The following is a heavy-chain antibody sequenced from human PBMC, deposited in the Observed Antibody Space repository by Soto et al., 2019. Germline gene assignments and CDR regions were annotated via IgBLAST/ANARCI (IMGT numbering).Heavy chain of an antibody. Sequence: SETLSLTCTVSGASITQYYWNWIRQSPGKGLEWIVSVSSTGSTVYNPSLTSRVTVSLDTSKNQFSLTLNSVTAADTAVYHCARRIIALEIFGYWGQGTVVTVSS. CDR3: ARRIIALEIFGY. D-gene: IGHD3-10*01. V-gene: IGHV4-59*01. CDR2: VSSTGST. J-gene: IGHJ4*02. CDR1: GASITQYY.